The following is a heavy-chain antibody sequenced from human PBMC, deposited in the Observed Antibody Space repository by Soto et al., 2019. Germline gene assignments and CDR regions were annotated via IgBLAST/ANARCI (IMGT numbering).Heavy chain of an antibody. Sequence: SETLSLTCAVYGGSFSGYYWSWIRQPPGKGLEWIGEINYRGSTNYNPSLKSRVTISVDTSKNQFSLKLSSVAAADTAVYYCAKNKVEMPKFYRYYAMDVWGQGTTVTVSS. V-gene: IGHV4-34*01. CDR3: AKNKVEMPKFYRYYAMDV. CDR1: GGSFSGYY. J-gene: IGHJ6*02. D-gene: IGHD2-2*01. CDR2: INYRGST.